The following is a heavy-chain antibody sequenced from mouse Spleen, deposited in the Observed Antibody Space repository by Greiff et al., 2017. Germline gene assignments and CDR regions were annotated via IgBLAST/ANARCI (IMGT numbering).Heavy chain of an antibody. V-gene: IGHV5-6*01. Sequence: EVHLVESGGDLVKPGGSLKLSCAASGFTFSSYGMSWVRQTPDKRLEWVATISSGGSYTYYPDSVKGRFTISRDNAKNTLYLQMSSLKSEDTAMYYCARLELTGYYFDYWGQGTTLTVSS. CDR3: ARLELTGYYFDY. D-gene: IGHD4-1*01. J-gene: IGHJ2*01. CDR1: GFTFSSYG. CDR2: ISSGGSYT.